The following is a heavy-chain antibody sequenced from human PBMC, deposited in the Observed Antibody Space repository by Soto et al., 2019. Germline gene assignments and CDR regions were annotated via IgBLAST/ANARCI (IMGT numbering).Heavy chain of an antibody. CDR2: IYPGDSDT. J-gene: IGHJ6*02. D-gene: IGHD4-17*01. CDR1: GYSFTSYW. Sequence: PGESLKISCKGSGYSFTSYWIGWVRQMPGKGLEWMGIIYPGDSDTRYSPSFQGQVTISADKSISTAYLQWSSLKASDTAMYYCARHIAGYGDPYYYYGMDVWGQGTTVTVSS. CDR3: ARHIAGYGDPYYYYGMDV. V-gene: IGHV5-51*01.